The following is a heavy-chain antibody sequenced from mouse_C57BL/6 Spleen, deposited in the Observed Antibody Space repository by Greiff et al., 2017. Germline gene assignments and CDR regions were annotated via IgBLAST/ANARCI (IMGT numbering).Heavy chain of an antibody. D-gene: IGHD1-1*01. CDR2: INPSSGYT. CDR1: GYTFTSYW. CDR3: ARSELPFAY. J-gene: IGHJ3*01. V-gene: IGHV1-7*01. Sequence: QVQLQQSGPELAKPGASVKLSCKASGYTFTSYWMNWVKQRPGQGLEWLGYINPSSGYTKYNQKFKDKATLTADKSSSTAYMPLGRLTYEDSAVYYCARSELPFAYWGQGTLVTVSA.